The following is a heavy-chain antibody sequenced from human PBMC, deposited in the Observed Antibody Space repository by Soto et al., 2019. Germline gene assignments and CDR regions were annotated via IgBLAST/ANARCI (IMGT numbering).Heavy chain of an antibody. CDR2: ISGSGGST. CDR1: GFFFSNYA. J-gene: IGHJ4*02. D-gene: IGHD3-10*01. V-gene: IGHV3-23*01. Sequence: EVQLLESGGGLVQPGGSLKISCAASGFFFSNYAMSWVRQAPGKGLEWVSGISGSGGSTSYGDSVKGRFTISRDNSKNTLFLHMNGLRAEDTAVYFCAKARSSGTTAMADWGQRTLVTVSS. CDR3: AKARSSGTTAMAD.